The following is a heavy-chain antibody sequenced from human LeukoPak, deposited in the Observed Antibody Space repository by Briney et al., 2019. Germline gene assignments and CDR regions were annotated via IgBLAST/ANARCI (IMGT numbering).Heavy chain of an antibody. Sequence: GPSVKVSCKASGYTFTGYYIHWVRQAPGQGLEWVGWINPNSGGTSYTQKFQGWVTMTRDTSISTAYMELSRLRSDDTAVYYCAREEIICSSSSCPLDYWGQGTLVTVSS. V-gene: IGHV1-2*04. CDR1: GYTFTGYY. J-gene: IGHJ4*02. CDR2: INPNSGGT. CDR3: AREEIICSSSSCPLDY. D-gene: IGHD2-15*01.